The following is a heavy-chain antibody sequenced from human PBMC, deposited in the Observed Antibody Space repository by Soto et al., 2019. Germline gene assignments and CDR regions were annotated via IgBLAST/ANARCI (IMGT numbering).Heavy chain of an antibody. CDR3: ARVVDTAMVTDAFDI. J-gene: IGHJ3*02. CDR1: GYTFTSYG. Sequence: GASVKVYCRSSGYTFTSYGISWVRQAPGQGLEWMGWISAYNGNTNYAQKLQGRVTMTTDTSTSTAYMELRSLRSDDTAVYYCARVVDTAMVTDAFDIWGQGTMVTVSS. V-gene: IGHV1-18*01. CDR2: ISAYNGNT. D-gene: IGHD5-18*01.